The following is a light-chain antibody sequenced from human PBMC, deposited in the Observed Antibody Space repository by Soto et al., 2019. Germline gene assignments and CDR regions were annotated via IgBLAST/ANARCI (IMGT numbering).Light chain of an antibody. J-gene: IGLJ1*01. Sequence: QSVLTQPPSVSFAPGQRVTISCTGSSSNIGAGFDVHWYQQLPATAPKLLIYGNTNRPSGVPDRFSGSKSGTSASLTITGLQAEDEADYYCQSYDNSLSAFYVFGTGTKVTVL. CDR2: GNT. CDR1: SSNIGAGFD. V-gene: IGLV1-40*01. CDR3: QSYDNSLSAFYV.